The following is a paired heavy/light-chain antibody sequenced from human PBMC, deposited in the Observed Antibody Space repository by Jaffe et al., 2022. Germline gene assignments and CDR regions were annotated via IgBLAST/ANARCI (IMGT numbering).Light chain of an antibody. CDR3: QQYNSFPRT. V-gene: IGKV1-5*03. CDR2: KAS. Sequence: DIQMTQSPSTLSASLGDRVTISCRASQSISTWLAWYQQKPGKAPKLLIYKASTVESGFLRVTGSGSGTEFNLTISSLQPDDLATYYCQQYNSFPRTFGQGTKVEIK. CDR1: QSISTW. J-gene: IGKJ1*01.
Heavy chain of an antibody. D-gene: IGHD3-16*01. Sequence: QVQLQESGPGLVKPSETLSLTCSVSGDSVSSNTYSWNWIRQSPGKGLEWIGYIFYRSSTNYNPSLRGRVSMSIDTSKNQFSLQMTSVTTADTAMYYCARDPLPYTITWGRSTWGQGTMVAVSS. CDR1: GDSVSSNTYS. CDR3: ARDPLPYTITWGRST. CDR2: IFYRSST. J-gene: IGHJ3*01. V-gene: IGHV4-61*01.